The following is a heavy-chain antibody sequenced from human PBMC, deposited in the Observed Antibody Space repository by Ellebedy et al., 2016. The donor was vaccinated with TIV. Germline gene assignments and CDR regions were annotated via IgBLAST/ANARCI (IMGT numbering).Heavy chain of an antibody. CDR3: AKIECTGPWSNCPMDV. CDR1: GFTFDAYS. J-gene: IGHJ6*02. CDR2: ISRSSSYI. V-gene: IGHV3-21*01. Sequence: GGSLRLSCAASGFTFDAYSMNWVRQAPGKGLEWVSSISRSSSYINYANSVKGRFTIYRDNAKNSLFLQMNSLRAEDTATYYCAKIECTGPWSNCPMDVWGQGTTVTVSS. D-gene: IGHD2-8*02.